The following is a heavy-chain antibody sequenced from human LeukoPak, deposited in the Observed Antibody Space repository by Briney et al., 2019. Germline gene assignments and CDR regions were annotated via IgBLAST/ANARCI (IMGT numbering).Heavy chain of an antibody. D-gene: IGHD4-17*01. CDR2: IWYDGSNK. CDR3: AKGGYGDPLDYFDY. J-gene: IGHJ4*02. Sequence: GGSLRLSCAASGFTFSSYGMHWVRQAPGKGLEWVAVIWYDGSNKYYADSVKGRFTISRDNSKNTLYLQMNSLRAEDTAVYYCAKGGYGDPLDYFDYWGQGTLVTVSS. CDR1: GFTFSSYG. V-gene: IGHV3-33*06.